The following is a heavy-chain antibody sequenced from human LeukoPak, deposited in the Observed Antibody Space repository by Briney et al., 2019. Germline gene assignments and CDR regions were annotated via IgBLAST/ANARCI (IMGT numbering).Heavy chain of an antibody. J-gene: IGHJ2*01. V-gene: IGHV1-3*01. CDR3: ARESGYSGYDSWYFDL. CDR2: INAGNGST. Sequence: ASVKVSCKASGYTFTSYAMHWVRQAPGQRLEWMGWINAGNGSTKYSQKFQGRVTITRDTSASTAYMELSSLRSEDTAVYYCARESGYSGYDSWYFDLWGRGTLVTVSS. CDR1: GYTFTSYA. D-gene: IGHD5-12*01.